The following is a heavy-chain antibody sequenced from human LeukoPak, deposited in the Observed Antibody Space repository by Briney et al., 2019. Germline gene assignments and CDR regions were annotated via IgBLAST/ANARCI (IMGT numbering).Heavy chain of an antibody. V-gene: IGHV4-34*01. CDR3: ARLSYDYVWGSYRFDY. Sequence: PSETLSLTCAVYGGSFSGYYWSWIRQPPGKGLEWIGEVNHSGSTNYNPSLKSRVAISVDTSKNQFSLKLSSVTAADTAVYYCARLSYDYVWGSYRFDYWGQGTLVTVSS. D-gene: IGHD3-16*02. CDR1: GGSFSGYY. J-gene: IGHJ4*02. CDR2: VNHSGST.